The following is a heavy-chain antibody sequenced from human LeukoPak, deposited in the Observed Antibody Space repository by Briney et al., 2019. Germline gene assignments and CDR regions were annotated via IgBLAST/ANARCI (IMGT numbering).Heavy chain of an antibody. CDR3: ARTGVSEAGSNWFDP. D-gene: IGHD6-13*01. J-gene: IGHJ5*02. V-gene: IGHV4-59*01. CDR1: GGSISSYY. Sequence: SETLSLTCTVSGGSISSYYWSWIRQPPGKGLEWIGYIYYSGSTNYNPSLKSRVTISVDTSKNQFSLKLSSVTAADTAVCYCARTGVSEAGSNWFDPWGQGTLVTVSS. CDR2: IYYSGST.